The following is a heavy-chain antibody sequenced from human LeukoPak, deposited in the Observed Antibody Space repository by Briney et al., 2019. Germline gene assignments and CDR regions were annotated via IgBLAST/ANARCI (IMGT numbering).Heavy chain of an antibody. CDR3: ARDMAADAFDI. CDR2: IGSSSSYI. J-gene: IGHJ3*02. V-gene: IGHV3-11*06. D-gene: IGHD5-24*01. CDR1: GFTFSDYY. Sequence: GGSLRLSCAASGFTFSDYYMSWIRQAPGKGLEWVSSIGSSSSYIYYADSVKGRFTISRDNAENSLYLQMNSLRAEDTAVYYCARDMAADAFDIWGQGTMVTVSS.